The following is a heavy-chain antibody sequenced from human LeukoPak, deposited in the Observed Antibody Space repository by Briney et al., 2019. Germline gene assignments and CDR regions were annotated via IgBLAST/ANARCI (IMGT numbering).Heavy chain of an antibody. CDR3: ARVATPVTATPPFDR. CDR2: ISNSGNT. Sequence: SETLSLTCTVSGDSVSSGDYHWTRIRQPPGKGLVWIGNISNSGNTNYNLSLKCRVTISIDTSKNHFSLKLSSVSAADTAVYYCARVATPVTATPPFDRGGQGILVTVSS. D-gene: IGHD4-17*01. V-gene: IGHV4-61*08. J-gene: IGHJ4*02. CDR1: GDSVSSGDYH.